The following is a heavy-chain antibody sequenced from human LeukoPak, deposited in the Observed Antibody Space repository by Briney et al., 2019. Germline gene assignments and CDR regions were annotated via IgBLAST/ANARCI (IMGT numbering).Heavy chain of an antibody. CDR3: AREVVSSPSYFDS. V-gene: IGHV3-53*01. D-gene: IGHD2-15*01. Sequence: PGGSLRLSCAASGFGVSNSYTYWVRQAPGKGLEWVSFFYKGDSTYYAESVRGRFTISRDNSKNTLYLLMNSLIPEDTAVYYCAREVVSSPSYFDSWGQGTLVTVSS. J-gene: IGHJ4*02. CDR1: GFGVSNSY. CDR2: FYKGDST.